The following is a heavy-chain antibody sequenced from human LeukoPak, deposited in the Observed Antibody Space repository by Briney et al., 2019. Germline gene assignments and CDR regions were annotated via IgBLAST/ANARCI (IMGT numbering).Heavy chain of an antibody. V-gene: IGHV1-24*01. CDR2: FDPEDGET. CDR3: ARDGIAAAGNWFDP. Sequence: GXVYYRVSGYTLTELSMHGVRQAPGKGGEGVGGFDPEDGETIYAQKFQRRVTITEDTSTDTAYIELSSPRSEDTAVYYCARDGIAAAGNWFDPWGQGTLVTVSS. D-gene: IGHD6-13*01. CDR1: GYTLTELS. J-gene: IGHJ5*02.